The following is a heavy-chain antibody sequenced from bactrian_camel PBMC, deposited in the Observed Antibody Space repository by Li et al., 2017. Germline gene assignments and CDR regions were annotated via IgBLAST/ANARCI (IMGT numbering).Heavy chain of an antibody. Sequence: QLVESGGGLVQPGGSLRLSCAASGFTFSAYWMYWVRQAPGKGLEWVSTINSGGGTTYYADSVKGRFTISRDNAKNTVYLQMNSLKTADTAVYYCATSDGLGQGDSMGKQGTQVTVS. CDR2: INSGGGTT. V-gene: IGHV3S25*01. D-gene: IGHD5*01. CDR1: GFTFSAYW. J-gene: IGHJ4*01.